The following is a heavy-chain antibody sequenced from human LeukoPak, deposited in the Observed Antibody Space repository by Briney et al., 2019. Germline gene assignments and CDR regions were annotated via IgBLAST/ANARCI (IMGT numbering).Heavy chain of an antibody. CDR3: ARVGIAARPGYFDY. Sequence: PSETLSLTCTVSGDSINSNTYYWGWIRQPPGKGLEWIANIYYSGSTHYNPSLKSRVTISVDTSKNQFSLKLSSVTAADTAVYYCARVGIAARPGYFDYWGQGTLVTVSS. J-gene: IGHJ4*02. CDR2: IYYSGST. CDR1: GDSINSNTYY. D-gene: IGHD6-6*01. V-gene: IGHV4-39*07.